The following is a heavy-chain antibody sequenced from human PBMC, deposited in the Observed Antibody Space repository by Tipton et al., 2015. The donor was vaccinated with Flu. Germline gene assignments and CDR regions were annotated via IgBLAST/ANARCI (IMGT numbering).Heavy chain of an antibody. Sequence: QVQLVQSGGGVVQPGRSLRPSCVVSGFTFSNYGMHWVRQAPGKGLEWVAVVSDDGTKKYSADSVKGRFTISRDNSKNTLYLQMNSLKTEDTAVYYCAKSDSSGSYYHYGMDVWGQGTTVTVSS. CDR1: GFTFSNYG. CDR2: VSDDGTKK. D-gene: IGHD3-10*01. CDR3: AKSDSSGSYYHYGMDV. V-gene: IGHV3-30*18. J-gene: IGHJ6*02.